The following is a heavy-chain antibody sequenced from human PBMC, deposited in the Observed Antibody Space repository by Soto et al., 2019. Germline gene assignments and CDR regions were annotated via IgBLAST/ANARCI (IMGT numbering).Heavy chain of an antibody. Sequence: SETLSLTCAVSGGSISSSNWWSWVRQPPGKGLEWIGEIYHSGSTNYNPSLKSRVTISVDKSKNQFSLKLSSVTAADTAVYYCARDEKSSSSGTRAFDYWGQGTLGTVSS. CDR2: IYHSGST. D-gene: IGHD4-17*01. V-gene: IGHV4-4*02. CDR3: ARDEKSSSSGTRAFDY. J-gene: IGHJ4*02. CDR1: GGSISSSNW.